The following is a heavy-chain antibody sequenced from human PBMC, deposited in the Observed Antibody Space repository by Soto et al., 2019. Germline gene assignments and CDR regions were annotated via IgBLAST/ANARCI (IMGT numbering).Heavy chain of an antibody. Sequence: PGGSLRLSCAASGFTFSSYGMHWVRQAPGKGLEWVAVIWYDGSNKYYADSVKGRFTISRDNSKNTLYLQMNSLRAEDAAVYYCARDCSGGSCSFFDYWGQGTLVTISS. CDR1: GFTFSSYG. CDR2: IWYDGSNK. CDR3: ARDCSGGSCSFFDY. J-gene: IGHJ4*02. D-gene: IGHD2-15*01. V-gene: IGHV3-33*01.